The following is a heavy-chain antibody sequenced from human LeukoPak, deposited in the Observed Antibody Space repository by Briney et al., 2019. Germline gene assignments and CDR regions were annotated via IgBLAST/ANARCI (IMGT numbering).Heavy chain of an antibody. J-gene: IGHJ4*02. CDR1: GGSFSGYY. Sequence: SETLSLTCAVYGGSFSGYYWSWIRQPPGKGLEWIGEINHSGSTNYNPSPKSRVTISVDTSKNQFSLKLSSVTAADTAVYYCAGGFARGHRAPTGNDYWGQGTLVTVSS. CDR3: AGGFARGHRAPTGNDY. CDR2: INHSGST. V-gene: IGHV4-34*01. D-gene: IGHD3-10*01.